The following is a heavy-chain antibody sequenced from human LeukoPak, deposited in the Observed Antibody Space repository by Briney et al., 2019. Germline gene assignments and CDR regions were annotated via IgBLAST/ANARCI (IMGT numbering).Heavy chain of an antibody. V-gene: IGHV4-61*02. J-gene: IGHJ6*03. Sequence: SQTLSLTCTVSGGSISSGSYYWSWIRQPAGKGLEWSGRIYTSGSTNYNPSLKSRVTISVDTSKNQFSLKLSSVTAADTAVYYCAGEDFWSGYPYYYYYYMDVWGKGTTVTVSS. D-gene: IGHD3-3*01. CDR2: IYTSGST. CDR3: AGEDFWSGYPYYYYYYMDV. CDR1: GGSISSGSYY.